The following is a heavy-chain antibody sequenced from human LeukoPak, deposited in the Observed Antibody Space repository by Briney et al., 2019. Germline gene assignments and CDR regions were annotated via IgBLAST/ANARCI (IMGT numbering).Heavy chain of an antibody. D-gene: IGHD4/OR15-4a*01. Sequence: GGSLRLSCAAPGFTFNSYSMNWVRQAPGKGLEWVSSISSSSSYIYYADSVKGRFTISRDNSKNTLYLQMNNLRAEDTAVYYCGSEPDYVDGEDWGQGTLVTVSS. CDR1: GFTFNSYS. CDR2: ISSSSSYI. V-gene: IGHV3-21*04. CDR3: GSEPDYVDGED. J-gene: IGHJ4*02.